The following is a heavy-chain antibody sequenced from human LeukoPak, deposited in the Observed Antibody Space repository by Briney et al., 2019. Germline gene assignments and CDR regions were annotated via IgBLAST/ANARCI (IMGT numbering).Heavy chain of an antibody. D-gene: IGHD3-22*01. V-gene: IGHV1-69*04. Sequence: SVKVSCNASGGTFSSYAISWVRQAPGQGLEWMGRIIPILGIANYAQKFQGRVTITADKSTSTAYMELSSLRSEDTAVYYCARERGYYDSSGPYYFDYWGQGTLVTVSS. CDR2: IIPILGIA. CDR1: GGTFSSYA. CDR3: ARERGYYDSSGPYYFDY. J-gene: IGHJ4*02.